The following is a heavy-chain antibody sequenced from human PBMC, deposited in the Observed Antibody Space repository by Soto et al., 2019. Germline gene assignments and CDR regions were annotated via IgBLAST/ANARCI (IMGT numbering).Heavy chain of an antibody. CDR2: INHSGST. Sequence: PSETLSLTCAVYGGSCSGYYWSWIRQPPGEGLEWNGEINHSGSTNYNPSLKSRGNISVVTSKNQFSLKLSSVTAADTAVYYCASLIAATGADYYSSGMDVWGQGTTVT. V-gene: IGHV4-34*01. CDR1: GGSCSGYY. D-gene: IGHD6-13*01. CDR3: ASLIAATGADYYSSGMDV. J-gene: IGHJ6*02.